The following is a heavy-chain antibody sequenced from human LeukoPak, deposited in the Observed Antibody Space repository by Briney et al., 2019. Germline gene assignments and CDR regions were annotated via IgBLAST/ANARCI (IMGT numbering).Heavy chain of an antibody. J-gene: IGHJ4*02. Sequence: PGGSLRLSCAASGFTFSDYYMSWIRQAPGKGLEWVSYISSSGSTIYYADSVRGRFTISRDNAKNSLYLQMNSLRAEDTALYYCAKDIGYSSSWYGGFDYWGQGTLVTVSS. D-gene: IGHD6-13*01. CDR3: AKDIGYSSSWYGGFDY. CDR1: GFTFSDYY. CDR2: ISSSGSTI. V-gene: IGHV3-11*01.